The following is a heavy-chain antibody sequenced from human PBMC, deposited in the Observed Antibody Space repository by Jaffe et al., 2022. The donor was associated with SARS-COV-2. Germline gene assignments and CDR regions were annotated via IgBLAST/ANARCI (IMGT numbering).Heavy chain of an antibody. CDR1: GGSISSYY. V-gene: IGHV4-59*08. D-gene: IGHD6-13*01. CDR2: IYYSGST. J-gene: IGHJ4*02. CDR3: ARRDSSSSWSGPFDY. Sequence: QVQLQESGPGLVKPSETLSLTCTVSGGSISSYYWSWIRQPPGKGLEWIGYIYYSGSTNYNPSLKSRVTISVDTSKNQFSLKLSSVTAADTAVYYCARRDSSSSWSGPFDYWGQGTLVTVSS.